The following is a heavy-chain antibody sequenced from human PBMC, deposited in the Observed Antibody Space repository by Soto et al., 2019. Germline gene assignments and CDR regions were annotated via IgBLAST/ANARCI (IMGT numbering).Heavy chain of an antibody. V-gene: IGHV1-46*01. Sequence: QVQLVQSGAEVKKPGASVKVSCKASGYTFTSYYMHWVRQAPGQGLEWMGIINPSGGSTSYAQKFQGRVTMTRDTSTSTVYMELSSLRSEDTAVYYCARGDQDPIVGAEIGPHVGEFDYWGQGTLDTVSS. J-gene: IGHJ4*02. CDR1: GYTFTSYY. CDR2: INPSGGST. D-gene: IGHD1-26*01. CDR3: ARGDQDPIVGAEIGPHVGEFDY.